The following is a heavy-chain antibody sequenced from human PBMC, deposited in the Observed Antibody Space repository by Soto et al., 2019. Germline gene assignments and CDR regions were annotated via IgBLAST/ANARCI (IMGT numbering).Heavy chain of an antibody. V-gene: IGHV5-51*01. Sequence: PGESLKISCKGSGYSFTSYWIGWVRQMPGKGLEWMGIIYPGDSDTRYSPSFQGQVTISADKSISTAYLQWSSLKASDTAMYYCARQTSYCGGDCYSLPFDIWGQGTMVTVSS. CDR1: GYSFTSYW. CDR3: ARQTSYCGGDCYSLPFDI. D-gene: IGHD2-21*01. CDR2: IYPGDSDT. J-gene: IGHJ3*02.